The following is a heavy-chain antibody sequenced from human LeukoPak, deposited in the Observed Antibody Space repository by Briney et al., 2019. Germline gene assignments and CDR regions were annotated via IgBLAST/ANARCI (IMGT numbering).Heavy chain of an antibody. J-gene: IGHJ4*02. CDR3: AKDLIAAAGTNYFDY. D-gene: IGHD6-13*01. V-gene: IGHV3-23*01. CDR2: ISGSGGST. CDR1: GFTFSDYW. Sequence: GGSLRLSCAASGFTFSDYWMSWVRQAPGKGLEWVSAISGSGGSTYYADSVKGRFTISRDNSKNTLYLQMNSLRAEDTAVYYCAKDLIAAAGTNYFDYWGQGTLVTVSS.